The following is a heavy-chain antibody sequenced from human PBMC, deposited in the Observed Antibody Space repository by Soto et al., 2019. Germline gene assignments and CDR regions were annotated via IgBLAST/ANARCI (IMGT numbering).Heavy chain of an antibody. CDR2: ISHSGGT. CDR1: GGSVNSGNYY. CDR3: ARVERGTATTVVDAFDI. V-gene: IGHV4-34*01. J-gene: IGHJ3*02. D-gene: IGHD2-21*02. Sequence: QVQLQQWGAGLLKPSETLSLTCAVFGGSVNSGNYYWSWIRQPPGKGLEWIGEISHSGGTHFNPSLKSRVTISVDTSKNKFSLKMSSVTAADTALYYCARVERGTATTVVDAFDIWGPGTMVTVSS.